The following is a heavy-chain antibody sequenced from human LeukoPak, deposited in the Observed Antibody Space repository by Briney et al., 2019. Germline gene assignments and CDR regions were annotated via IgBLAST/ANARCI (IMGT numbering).Heavy chain of an antibody. CDR2: IRYDGSHK. V-gene: IGHV3-30*02. CDR1: GFTFNNYG. D-gene: IGHD4-17*01. Sequence: GGSLRLSCAASGFTFNNYGMHWVRQAPDKGLEWVAFIRYDGSHKFYADSVKGRFTISRDNSKNTLYLQMNSLRAEDTAVYYCGRGHYGDYAWGQGTLVTVSS. CDR3: GRGHYGDYA. J-gene: IGHJ5*02.